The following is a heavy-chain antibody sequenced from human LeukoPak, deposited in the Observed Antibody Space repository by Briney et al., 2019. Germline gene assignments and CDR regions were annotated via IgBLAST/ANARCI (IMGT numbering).Heavy chain of an antibody. D-gene: IGHD4-11*01. CDR1: GGSISSGDYS. J-gene: IGHJ4*02. CDR2: IYYSGST. CDR3: AREGSYSNLFDY. V-gene: IGHV4-30-4*01. Sequence: SETLSLTCTVSGGSISSGDYSWSWLRQPPGKGLEWIGYIYYSGSTYYTPSLKSRVTISVDTSKNQFSLKLSSVTAADTAVYYCAREGSYSNLFDYWGQGTLVTVSS.